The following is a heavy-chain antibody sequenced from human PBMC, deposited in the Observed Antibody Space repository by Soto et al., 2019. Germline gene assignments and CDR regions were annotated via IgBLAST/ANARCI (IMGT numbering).Heavy chain of an antibody. V-gene: IGHV4-34*01. CDR2: IYHSGSA. D-gene: IGHD3-22*01. CDR1: GGSFSSYY. Sequence: SETLSLTCAVYGGSFSSYYWSWIRQPPGKGLEWIGYIYHSGSAYYNPSLKSRVTISVDTSKNQFSLKLTSVTAADAALYYCARDFFDSSDYTTNWFDPWGQGTLVTVSS. CDR3: ARDFFDSSDYTTNWFDP. J-gene: IGHJ5*02.